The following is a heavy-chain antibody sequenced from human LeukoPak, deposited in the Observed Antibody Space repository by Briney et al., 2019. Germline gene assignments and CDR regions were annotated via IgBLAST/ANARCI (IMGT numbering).Heavy chain of an antibody. J-gene: IGHJ5*02. V-gene: IGHV4-34*01. CDR2: INHSGST. CDR1: GGSFSGYY. CDR3: ARVTVAVKNPVPFDP. Sequence: SETLSLTCAVYGGSFSGYYWSWIRQPPGQGLQWIGGINHSGSTNYNPSLKSRVTITVDTSKNQFSLKLSSVTAADTAVYYCARVTVAVKNPVPFDPWGQGTLVTVSS. D-gene: IGHD5-18*01.